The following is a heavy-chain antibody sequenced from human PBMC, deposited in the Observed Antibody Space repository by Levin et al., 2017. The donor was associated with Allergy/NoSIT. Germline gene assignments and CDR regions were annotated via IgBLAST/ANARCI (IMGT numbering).Heavy chain of an antibody. Sequence: SQTLSLTCAISGDSVSSNSAAWNWIRQSPSRGLEWLGRTYYRSKWYNDYAVSVKSRITINPDTSKNQFSLQLNSVTPEDTAVYYCARVVLSLYGESFDNWFDPWGQGTLVTVSS. CDR3: ARVVLSLYGESFDNWFDP. V-gene: IGHV6-1*01. CDR2: TYYRSKWYN. CDR1: GDSVSSNSAA. D-gene: IGHD4-17*01. J-gene: IGHJ5*02.